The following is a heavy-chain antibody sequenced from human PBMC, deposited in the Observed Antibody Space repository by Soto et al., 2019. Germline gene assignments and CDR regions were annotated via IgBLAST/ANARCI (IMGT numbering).Heavy chain of an antibody. J-gene: IGHJ3*02. CDR3: ARPLGWRDAFDI. CDR1: GFTLSRYW. CDR2: IKEDGSEK. D-gene: IGHD6-19*01. Sequence: PGGSLRLSCAASGFTLSRYWMGWVRQAPGKGLEWVANIKEDGSEKYYVDSVKGRFTISRDNAKNSLYLQMNSLRAEDTAVYYCARPLGWRDAFDIWGQGTMVTVSS. V-gene: IGHV3-7*01.